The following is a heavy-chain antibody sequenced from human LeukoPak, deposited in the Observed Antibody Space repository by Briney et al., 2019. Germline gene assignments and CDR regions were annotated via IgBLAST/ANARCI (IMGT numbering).Heavy chain of an antibody. CDR1: GGSISSGGYS. D-gene: IGHD3-10*01. CDR3: ARGLGFGELLLDY. V-gene: IGHV4-30-4*07. J-gene: IGHJ4*02. CDR2: IYYSGST. Sequence: PSETLSLTCTVSGGSISSGGYSWSWIRQPPGKGLEWIGYIYYSGSTYYNPSLKSRVTISVDTSKNQFSLKLSSVTAADTAVYYCARGLGFGELLLDYWGQGTLVTVSS.